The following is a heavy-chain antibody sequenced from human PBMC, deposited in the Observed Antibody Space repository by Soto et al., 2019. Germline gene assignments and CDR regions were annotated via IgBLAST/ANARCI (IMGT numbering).Heavy chain of an antibody. Sequence: HPGGSLRLSYAASGFTFSSYWMHWVRQAPGKGLVWVSRINSDGSSTSYADSVKGRFTISRDNAKNTLYLQMNSLRAEDTAVYYCARDLAFLWSGYYTHYGMDVWGQGTTVTVSS. CDR2: INSDGSST. J-gene: IGHJ6*02. D-gene: IGHD3-3*01. CDR3: ARDLAFLWSGYYTHYGMDV. CDR1: GFTFSSYW. V-gene: IGHV3-74*01.